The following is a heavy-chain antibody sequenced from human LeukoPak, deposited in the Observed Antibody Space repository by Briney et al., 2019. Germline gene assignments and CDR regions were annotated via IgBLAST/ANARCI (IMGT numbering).Heavy chain of an antibody. V-gene: IGHV1-18*01. CDR1: GYTFTSYG. Sequence: ASVKVSCKASGYTFTSYGISWVRQAPGQGLEWMGWISAYNGNTNYAQKLQGRVTMTTDTSTSTACMELRSLRSDDTAVYYCARATLAPSFDYWGQGTLVTVSS. D-gene: IGHD2-15*01. J-gene: IGHJ4*02. CDR3: ARATLAPSFDY. CDR2: ISAYNGNT.